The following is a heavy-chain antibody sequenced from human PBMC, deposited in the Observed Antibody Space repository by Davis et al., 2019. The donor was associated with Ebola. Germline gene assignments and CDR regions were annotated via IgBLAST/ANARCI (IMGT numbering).Heavy chain of an antibody. J-gene: IGHJ4*02. CDR2: ISSSSSYI. Sequence: PGGSLRLSCAASGFTFSSYSMNWVRQAPGKGLEWVSSISSSSSYIYYADSVKGRFTISRDNSKNTLYLQMNSLRAEDTAVYYCARGTFGGSYYFDYWGQGTLVTVSS. CDR1: GFTFSSYS. D-gene: IGHD1-26*01. CDR3: ARGTFGGSYYFDY. V-gene: IGHV3-21*01.